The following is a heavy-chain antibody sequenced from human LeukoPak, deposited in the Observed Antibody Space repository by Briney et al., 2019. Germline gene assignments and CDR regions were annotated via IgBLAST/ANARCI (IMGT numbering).Heavy chain of an antibody. Sequence: GGSLRLSCATSGFPFTETWMHWVRQVPGKGLVWVSRIRSDGSDERYAEAVKGRFTISRDNAKNTLYLQMNSLRAEDTAVYYCAREKVRDSVAGTGFDYWGQGTLVTVSS. CDR3: AREKVRDSVAGTGFDY. D-gene: IGHD6-19*01. CDR1: GFPFTETW. V-gene: IGHV3-74*01. CDR2: IRSDGSDE. J-gene: IGHJ4*02.